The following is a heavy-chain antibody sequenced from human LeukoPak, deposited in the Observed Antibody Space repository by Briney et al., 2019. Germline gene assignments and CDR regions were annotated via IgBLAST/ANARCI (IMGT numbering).Heavy chain of an antibody. Sequence: AGGSLRLSCAASGFTFSTYGFHWVRQAPGKGLEWVAIIPSGGGNIYYADSARGRFTISRDNSQNTLYLQMDSLRAEDTAAYYCARDRSGRFDPWGQGTLVTVSS. V-gene: IGHV3-30*03. CDR2: IPSGGGNI. CDR3: ARDRSGRFDP. D-gene: IGHD3-10*01. CDR1: GFTFSTYG. J-gene: IGHJ5*02.